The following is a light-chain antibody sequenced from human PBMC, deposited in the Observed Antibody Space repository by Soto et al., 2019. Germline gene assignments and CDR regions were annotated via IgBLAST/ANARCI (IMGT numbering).Light chain of an antibody. Sequence: DIQMTQSPSTLSASVGDRVTITCRASQTISTWLAWYQKKPGEAPKLLIYKASSLQSGVPSRFSGSGSGTEFTLTISSLQPDDVATYYCQQYNSYSLTFGGGTKVEIK. V-gene: IGKV1-5*03. CDR1: QTISTW. J-gene: IGKJ4*01. CDR3: QQYNSYSLT. CDR2: KAS.